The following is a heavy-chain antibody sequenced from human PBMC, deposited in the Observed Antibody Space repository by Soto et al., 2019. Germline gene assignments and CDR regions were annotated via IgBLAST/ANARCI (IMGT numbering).Heavy chain of an antibody. D-gene: IGHD6-13*01. Sequence: GVSVNVSCKDSGYAFPSYGSRWLRQAPGQGREGMGWIGVYNGNTNYAQKLEGRVTMPRDPSTSTAYMELRSLRCDDTAVYYCARDLMAAAGTERRIIPYHYGMDVLGQGTTVTGSS. J-gene: IGHJ6*01. CDR3: ARDLMAAAGTERRIIPYHYGMDV. CDR1: GYAFPSYG. V-gene: IGHV1-18*01. CDR2: IGVYNGNT.